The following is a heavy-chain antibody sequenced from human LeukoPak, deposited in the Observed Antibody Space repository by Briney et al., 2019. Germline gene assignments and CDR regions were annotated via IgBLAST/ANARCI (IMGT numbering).Heavy chain of an antibody. CDR2: INIDGSKT. D-gene: IGHD3-22*01. V-gene: IGHV3-74*01. Sequence: GGSLRLSCAASGFTFSSYRMHWVRQAPGKGLVWVARINIDGSKTSYADSVKGRFTISRDNAKNTQYLQMNSLRAEDTAVYYCARVPEDVIVVWSYYMAVWGKGTTVTISS. CDR1: GFTFSSYR. J-gene: IGHJ6*03. CDR3: ARVPEDVIVVWSYYMAV.